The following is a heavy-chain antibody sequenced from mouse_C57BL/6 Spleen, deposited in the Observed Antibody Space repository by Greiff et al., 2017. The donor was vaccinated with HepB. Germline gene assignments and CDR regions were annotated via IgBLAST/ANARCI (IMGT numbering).Heavy chain of an antibody. J-gene: IGHJ3*01. V-gene: IGHV1-61*01. CDR2: IYPSDSET. Sequence: QVQLQQPGAELVRPGSSVNLSCKASGYTFTSYWMDWVKQRPGQGLEWIGNIYPSDSETHYNQKFKDKDTLTVDKSSSTAYMQLSSLTSEDSAVYYCARIDPGVAYWGQGTLVTVSA. CDR1: GYTFTSYW. CDR3: ARIDPGVAY.